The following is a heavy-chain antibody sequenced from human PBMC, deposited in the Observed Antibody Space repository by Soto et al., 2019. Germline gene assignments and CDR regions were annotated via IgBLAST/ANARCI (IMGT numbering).Heavy chain of an antibody. CDR1: GGSITGYY. V-gene: IGHV4-59*01. D-gene: IGHD4-17*01. Sequence: PSETLSLTCTVSGGSITGYYWSWIRQPPGKGLQWIGNIHYSGSANYNPSLKSRVTISVVSPRNQVSLKLSSVTAADAAVYYCTRVGGYYGDYPNFDYWGQGTLVNVS. CDR3: TRVGGYYGDYPNFDY. J-gene: IGHJ4*02. CDR2: IHYSGSA.